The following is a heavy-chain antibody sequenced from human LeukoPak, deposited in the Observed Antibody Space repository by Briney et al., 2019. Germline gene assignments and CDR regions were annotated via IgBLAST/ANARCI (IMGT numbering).Heavy chain of an antibody. Sequence: ASVKVSCKASGYTFTSYGISWVRQAPGQGLEWMGWISAYNGNTNYAQKLQGRVTMTTDTSTSTAYMELRSLRSDDTAVYYCARGARYSSGWYKGADYWGQGSLVTVYS. V-gene: IGHV1-18*01. J-gene: IGHJ4*02. CDR3: ARGARYSSGWYKGADY. D-gene: IGHD6-19*01. CDR2: ISAYNGNT. CDR1: GYTFTSYG.